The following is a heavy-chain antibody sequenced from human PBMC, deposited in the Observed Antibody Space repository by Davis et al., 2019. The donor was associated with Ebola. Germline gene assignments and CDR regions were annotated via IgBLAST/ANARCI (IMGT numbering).Heavy chain of an antibody. CDR2: IRSKPKGYAT. CDR1: GFTFSGSA. V-gene: IGHV3-73*01. D-gene: IGHD4-11*01. Sequence: GESLKISCAASGFTFSGSAMHWVRQASGKGLEWVGRIRSKPKGYATAYAASVKGRFTISRDDSKNTAYLQMNSLKTEDTAVYYCTVTTTHDDYWGQGTLVTVSS. J-gene: IGHJ4*02. CDR3: TVTTTHDDY.